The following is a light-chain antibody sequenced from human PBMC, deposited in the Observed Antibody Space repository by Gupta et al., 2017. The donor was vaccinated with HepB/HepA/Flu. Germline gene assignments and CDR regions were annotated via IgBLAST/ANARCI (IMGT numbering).Light chain of an antibody. CDR1: QSVSSN. CDR2: GAS. V-gene: IGKV3-15*01. J-gene: IGKJ2*01. CDR3: QQYNNWPPVT. Sequence: IVMTQSPATLSVSPGERATLSCRASQSVSSNLAWYQQKPGQAPRLLIYGASTRATGIPARFSGSGCGTEFSLTISSLQSEDFAVYYCQQYNNWPPVTFGQGTKLEIK.